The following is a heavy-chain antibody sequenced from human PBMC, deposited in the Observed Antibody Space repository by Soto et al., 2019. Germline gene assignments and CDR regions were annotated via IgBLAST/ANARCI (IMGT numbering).Heavy chain of an antibody. CDR1: GGSISSSSYY. Sequence: QLQLQESGPGLVKPSETLSLTCTVSGGSISSSSYYWGWIRQPPGKGLEWIGSIYYSGSTYYNPSLKSRVTISVDTYKNQFSLKLSSVTAADTAVYYCARHTGISYLVQAWFDPWGQGTLVTVSS. D-gene: IGHD1-20*01. J-gene: IGHJ5*02. V-gene: IGHV4-39*01. CDR2: IYYSGST. CDR3: ARHTGISYLVQAWFDP.